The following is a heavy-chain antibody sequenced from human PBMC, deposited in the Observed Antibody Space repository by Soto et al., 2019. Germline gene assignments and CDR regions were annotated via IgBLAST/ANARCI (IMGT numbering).Heavy chain of an antibody. J-gene: IGHJ5*02. CDR3: TKRLHDVSKPSPWLDP. D-gene: IGHD2-15*01. CDR2: ISPDTSET. Sequence: AGESLKISCKGSEYSFANQWIGWVRQMPGKGLEWMGIISPDTSETLYSPSLQGQVTISVDKSISTVYLQWNSLKASDTAMYYCTKRLHDVSKPSPWLDPWGQGTLVTAPQ. V-gene: IGHV5-51*01. CDR1: EYSFANQW.